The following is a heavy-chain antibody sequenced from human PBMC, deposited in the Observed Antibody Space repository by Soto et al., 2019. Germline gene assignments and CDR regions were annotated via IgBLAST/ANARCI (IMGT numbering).Heavy chain of an antibody. CDR3: AKDGRDYYDSSGYQVGPNFDY. Sequence: LRLSCAASGFTFSSYAMSWVRQAPGKGLEWVSAISGSGGSTYYADSVKGRFTISRDNSKNTLYLQMNSLRAEDTAVYYCAKDGRDYYDSSGYQVGPNFDYWGQGTLVTVSS. D-gene: IGHD3-22*01. CDR1: GFTFSSYA. J-gene: IGHJ4*02. V-gene: IGHV3-23*01. CDR2: ISGSGGST.